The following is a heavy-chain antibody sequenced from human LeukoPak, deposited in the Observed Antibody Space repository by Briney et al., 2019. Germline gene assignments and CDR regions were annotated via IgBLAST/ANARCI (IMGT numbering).Heavy chain of an antibody. CDR3: ARYYGSGRDPDY. CDR1: GFTFSSYG. D-gene: IGHD3-10*01. Sequence: GGSLRLSCAASGFTFSSYGMSWVRQAPGKGLEWVSAISGSGGSTYYADSVKGRFTISRDNAKNSLYLQMNSLRAEDTAVYFCARYYGSGRDPDYWGQGILVTVSS. J-gene: IGHJ4*02. CDR2: ISGSGGST. V-gene: IGHV3-23*01.